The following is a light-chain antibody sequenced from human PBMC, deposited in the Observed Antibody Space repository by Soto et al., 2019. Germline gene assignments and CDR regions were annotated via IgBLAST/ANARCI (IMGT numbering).Light chain of an antibody. Sequence: QSALTQPRSVSGSPGQSVTISCTGTSSDVGAYNYVSWYQQHPGKAPKLMIYDVSKRPSGVPDRFSGSKSGNTASLTISGLQAEDAAHYYCCSYAVGYTFVFGGGSKLTVL. J-gene: IGLJ3*02. CDR1: SSDVGAYNY. CDR3: CSYAVGYTFV. V-gene: IGLV2-11*01. CDR2: DVS.